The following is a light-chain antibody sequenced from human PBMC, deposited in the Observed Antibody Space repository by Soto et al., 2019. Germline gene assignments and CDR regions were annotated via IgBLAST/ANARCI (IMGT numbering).Light chain of an antibody. CDR1: QSVTSTF. CDR2: GVS. J-gene: IGKJ5*01. V-gene: IGKV3-20*01. Sequence: ESVLTQSPGTLSLSPGERATLSCRASQSVTSTFLAWYQHKPGQAPRLLIYGVSKRATGIPDRFSGSGSGTDFTLTISRLEPEDFAVYYCQQYGSSPWAFGQGTRLEIK. CDR3: QQYGSSPWA.